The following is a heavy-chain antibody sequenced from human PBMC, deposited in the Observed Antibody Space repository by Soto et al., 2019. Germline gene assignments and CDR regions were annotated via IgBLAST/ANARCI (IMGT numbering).Heavy chain of an antibody. CDR3: ARHDYGDKNWFDP. CDR2: IYYSGST. V-gene: IGHV4-39*01. J-gene: IGHJ5*02. CDR1: GGSISSSSYY. D-gene: IGHD4-17*01. Sequence: SETLSLTCTVSGGSISSSSYYWGWIRQPPGKGLEWIGSIYYSGSTYYNPSLKSRVTISVDTSKNHFSLKLSSVTAADTAVYYCARHDYGDKNWFDPWGQGTLVTVSS.